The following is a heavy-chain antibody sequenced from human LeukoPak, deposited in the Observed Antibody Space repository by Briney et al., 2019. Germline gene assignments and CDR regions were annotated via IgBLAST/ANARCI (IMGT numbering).Heavy chain of an antibody. Sequence: QSGGSLRLSCAASGSTFSSYWMTWVRQAPGKGLEWVANIKQDGSKRSYVDSVKGRFTISRDNAKNSLYLQMNSLRADDTGIYYCASQPAAADVDYWGQGTLVTVSS. CDR2: IKQDGSKR. CDR3: ASQPAAADVDY. J-gene: IGHJ4*02. V-gene: IGHV3-7*03. D-gene: IGHD2-2*01. CDR1: GSTFSSYW.